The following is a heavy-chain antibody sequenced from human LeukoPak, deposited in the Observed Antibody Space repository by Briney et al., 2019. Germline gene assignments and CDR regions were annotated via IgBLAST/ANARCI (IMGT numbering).Heavy chain of an antibody. CDR2: ISYDGSNK. V-gene: IGHV3-30*18. Sequence: PGGSLRLSCAASGFTFSSYGMHWVRQAPGKGLEWVAVISYDGSNKYYADSVKGRFTISRDNPKNTLYLQMNSLRAEDTAVYYCAKAPLIVVVPLEDWGQGTLVTVSS. CDR3: AKAPLIVVVPLED. D-gene: IGHD3-22*01. CDR1: GFTFSSYG. J-gene: IGHJ4*02.